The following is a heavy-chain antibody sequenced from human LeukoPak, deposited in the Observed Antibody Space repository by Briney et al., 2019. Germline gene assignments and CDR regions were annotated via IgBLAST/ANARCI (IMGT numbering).Heavy chain of an antibody. J-gene: IGHJ4*02. D-gene: IGHD6-19*01. CDR2: ISHSGST. Sequence: SETLSLTCAVYGGSFSGYYWSWIRQPPGKGLEWIGEISHSGSTNYNPSLKSRVTISVDTSKNQFSLKLSSVTAADTAVYYCARLSSGWYMYFDYWGQGTLVTVSS. V-gene: IGHV4-34*01. CDR1: GGSFSGYY. CDR3: ARLSSGWYMYFDY.